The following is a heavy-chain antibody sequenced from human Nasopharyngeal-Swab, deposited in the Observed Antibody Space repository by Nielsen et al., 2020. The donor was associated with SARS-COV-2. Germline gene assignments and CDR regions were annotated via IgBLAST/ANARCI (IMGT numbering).Heavy chain of an antibody. V-gene: IGHV4-59*12. Sequence: SETLSLTCTASGGSISSYYWSWIRQPPGKGLEWIGYIYYSGSTNYNPSLKSRVTISVDTSKNQFSLKLNSVTAADTAVYYCARGRLRYFDWLPRGGYWFDPWGQGTLVTVSS. J-gene: IGHJ5*02. D-gene: IGHD3-9*01. CDR1: GGSISSYY. CDR3: ARGRLRYFDWLPRGGYWFDP. CDR2: IYYSGST.